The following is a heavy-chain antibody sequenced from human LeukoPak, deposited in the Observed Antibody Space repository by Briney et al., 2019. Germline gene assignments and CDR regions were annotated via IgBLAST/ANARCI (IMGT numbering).Heavy chain of an antibody. Sequence: GGSLRLSCAASGFTFSDYILDWVRQAPGKGLEWVGRIRRGANSYTTEYAASVKGRFTISRDDSKNSLYLHMNSLKTEDAAVYHCSRDGGEGGNSAFDIWGQGTMVTVSS. V-gene: IGHV3-72*01. D-gene: IGHD3-16*01. CDR2: IRRGANSYTT. CDR1: GFTFSDYI. CDR3: SRDGGEGGNSAFDI. J-gene: IGHJ3*02.